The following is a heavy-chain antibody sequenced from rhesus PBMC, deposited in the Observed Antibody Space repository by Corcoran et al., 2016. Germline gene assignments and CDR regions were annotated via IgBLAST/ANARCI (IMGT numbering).Heavy chain of an antibody. CDR3: ARDGATPLDY. J-gene: IGHJ4*01. Sequence: EVQLVESGGGLAKPGGSMRLSCAASGFTFIDYYMDLVRQAPGKGLEWVLRISNGGGSTWYADSVKGRFTISRENAKNTLYLQMNSLRAEDTAVYYCARDGATPLDYWGQGVLVTVSS. CDR1: GFTFIDYY. V-gene: IGHV3-178*01. CDR2: ISNGGGST. D-gene: IGHD3-34*01.